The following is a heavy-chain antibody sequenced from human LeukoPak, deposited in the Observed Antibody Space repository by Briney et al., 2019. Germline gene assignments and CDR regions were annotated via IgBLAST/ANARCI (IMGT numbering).Heavy chain of an antibody. Sequence: GGSLRLSCAASGFTFSSYAMSWVRQAPGKGLEWVSATSGSGGSTYYADSVKGRFTISRDNSKNTLYLQMNSLRAEDTAVYYCAKDLGSSGYLNWFDPWGQGTLVTVSS. V-gene: IGHV3-23*01. CDR2: TSGSGGST. CDR3: AKDLGSSGYLNWFDP. J-gene: IGHJ5*02. CDR1: GFTFSSYA. D-gene: IGHD3-22*01.